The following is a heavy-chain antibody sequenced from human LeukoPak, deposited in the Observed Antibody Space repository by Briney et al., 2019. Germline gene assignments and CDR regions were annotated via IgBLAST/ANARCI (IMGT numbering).Heavy chain of an antibody. Sequence: PGGSLRLSCAASGFSFSTYAMSWVRQAPGKGLEWVSSISGSGDSTYYVDSVKGRFTISRDNSKNTLYLQMKSLRAEDTAIYYCVEDVVVIVAAKPGIWGQGTLVTVSS. CDR1: GFSFSTYA. CDR2: ISGSGDST. D-gene: IGHD2-15*01. V-gene: IGHV3-23*01. J-gene: IGHJ4*02. CDR3: VEDVVVIVAAKPGI.